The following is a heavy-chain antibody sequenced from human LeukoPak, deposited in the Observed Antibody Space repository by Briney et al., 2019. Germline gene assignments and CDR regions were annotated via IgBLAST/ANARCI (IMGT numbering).Heavy chain of an antibody. CDR3: AKRPRDTSGYYLGAFDR. CDR1: GFTFSNYA. V-gene: IGHV3-23*01. Sequence: GGSLRLSCAASGFTFSNYAMTWVRQAPGKGLDWVSGISASGGTTYYADSVKGRFTISRDNSKNTLYLQMNSLRAEDTAVYYCAKRPRDTSGYYLGAFDRWGQGTMVTVSS. CDR2: ISASGGTT. D-gene: IGHD3-22*01. J-gene: IGHJ3*02.